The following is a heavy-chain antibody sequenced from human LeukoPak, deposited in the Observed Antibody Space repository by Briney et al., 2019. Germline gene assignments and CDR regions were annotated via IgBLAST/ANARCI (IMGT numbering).Heavy chain of an antibody. Sequence: PSETLSLTCSVSGGSMSSYYWSWIRQSPGKGLEWIGYIYHSGSTDYNSSLKSRVTISEDTSKKQFSLKVSSVTAADTAVYYCARVYDSGSQAYFYYMDVWGKGTTVTISS. D-gene: IGHD3-10*01. V-gene: IGHV4-59*01. J-gene: IGHJ6*03. CDR3: ARVYDSGSQAYFYYMDV. CDR2: IYHSGST. CDR1: GGSMSSYY.